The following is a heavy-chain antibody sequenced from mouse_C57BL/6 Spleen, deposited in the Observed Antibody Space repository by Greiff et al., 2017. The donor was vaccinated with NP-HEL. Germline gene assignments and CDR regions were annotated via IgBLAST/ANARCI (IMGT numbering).Heavy chain of an antibody. CDR1: GFNIKNTY. V-gene: IGHV14-3*01. D-gene: IGHD2-4*01. CDR2: IDPANGNT. Sequence: DVQLQESVAELVRPGASVKLSCTASGFNIKNTYMHWVKQRPEQGLEWIGRIDPANGNTKYAPKFQGKATITADTSSNTAYLQLSSLTSEDTAIYYCARRRYDHDGYYYAMDYWGQGTSVTVSS. J-gene: IGHJ4*01. CDR3: ARRRYDHDGYYYAMDY.